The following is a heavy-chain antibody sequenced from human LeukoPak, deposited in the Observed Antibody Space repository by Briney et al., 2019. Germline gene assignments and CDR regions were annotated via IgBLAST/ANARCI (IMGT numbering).Heavy chain of an antibody. J-gene: IGHJ3*02. CDR1: GGSISSGGYY. V-gene: IGHV4-31*03. D-gene: IGHD3-10*01. Sequence: PSEILSLTCTVSGGSISSGGYYWSWIRQHPGKGLEWIGYIYYSGSTYYNPSLKSRVTISVDTSKNQFSLKLSSVTAADTAVYYCARSYGSGSYYNRNAFDIWGQGTMVTVSS. CDR3: ARSYGSGSYYNRNAFDI. CDR2: IYYSGST.